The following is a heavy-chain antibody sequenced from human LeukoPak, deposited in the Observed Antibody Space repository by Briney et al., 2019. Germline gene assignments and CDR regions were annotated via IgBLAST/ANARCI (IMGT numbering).Heavy chain of an antibody. CDR1: GVSFSGYY. J-gene: IGHJ4*02. CDR2: INHSGST. CDR3: ARGIYDYVWGSYRGGYYFDY. V-gene: IGHV4-34*01. D-gene: IGHD3-16*02. Sequence: SETLSLTCAVYGVSFSGYYWSWIRQPPGKGLEWVGEINHSGSTNYNPSLKSRVTISVDTSKNQFSLKLSSVTAADTAVYYCARGIYDYVWGSYRGGYYFDYWGQGTLVTVSS.